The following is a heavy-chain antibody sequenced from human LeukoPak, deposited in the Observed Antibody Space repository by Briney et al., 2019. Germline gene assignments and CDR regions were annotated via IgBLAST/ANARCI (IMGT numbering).Heavy chain of an antibody. CDR2: IIPIFGTA. D-gene: IGHD3-22*01. Sequence: GASVKVSCKASGGTFSSYAIRWGRQAPGQGLEWMGGIIPIFGTANYAQKFQGRVTITADESTSTAYMELSSLRSEGTAVYYCAREGYYDSSLDYWGQGTLVTVSS. J-gene: IGHJ4*02. CDR3: AREGYYDSSLDY. CDR1: GGTFSSYA. V-gene: IGHV1-69*13.